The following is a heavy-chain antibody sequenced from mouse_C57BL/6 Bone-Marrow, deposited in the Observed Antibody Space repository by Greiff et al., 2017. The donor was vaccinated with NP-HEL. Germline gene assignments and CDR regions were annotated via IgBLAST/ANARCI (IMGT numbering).Heavy chain of an antibody. CDR3: TRGVSYWYFDV. V-gene: IGHV5-9-1*02. Sequence: EVKVVESGEGLVKPGGSLKLSCAASGFTFSSYAMSWVRQTPEKRLEWVAYISSGGDYIYYADTVKGRFTISRDKARNTLYLQMSSLKSEDTAMYYCTRGVSYWYFDVWGTGTTVTVSS. J-gene: IGHJ1*03. CDR2: ISSGGDYI. CDR1: GFTFSSYA.